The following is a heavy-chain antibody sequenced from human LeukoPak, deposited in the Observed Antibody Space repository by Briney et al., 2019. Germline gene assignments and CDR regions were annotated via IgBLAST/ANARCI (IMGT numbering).Heavy chain of an antibody. CDR3: AKTGGDSVLYYYYMDV. Sequence: HPGGSLRLSCAASGFTLTSYGMHWVRQAPGKGLEWVAFIQYDGSNKNYADSVKGRFTISRDYSKNTLYLQMNSLIAEDTAVYYCAKTGGDSVLYYYYMDVWGKGTTVTVSS. CDR1: GFTLTSYG. D-gene: IGHD3-10*01. J-gene: IGHJ6*03. V-gene: IGHV3-30*02. CDR2: IQYDGSNK.